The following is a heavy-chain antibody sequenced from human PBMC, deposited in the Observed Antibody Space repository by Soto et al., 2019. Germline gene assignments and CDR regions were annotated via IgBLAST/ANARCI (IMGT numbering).Heavy chain of an antibody. CDR1: GFTFSNAW. V-gene: IGHV3-15*01. CDR3: NTDSLVLRFLEWAFDS. Sequence: EVQLVESGGGLVKPGGSLRLSCAASGFTFSNAWMRWVRQAPGKGLEWVGRIISKTDGGTTDYAAPVKGRFTISRDDSKNTMYLQMNSLKTEDTAVYYCNTDSLVLRFLEWAFDSWGQGTLVTVSS. CDR2: IISKTDGGTT. J-gene: IGHJ5*01. D-gene: IGHD3-3*01.